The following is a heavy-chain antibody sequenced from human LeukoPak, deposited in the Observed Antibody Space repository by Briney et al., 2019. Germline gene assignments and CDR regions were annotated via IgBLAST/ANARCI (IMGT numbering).Heavy chain of an antibody. CDR2: IYHSGST. Sequence: SQTLSLTCAVSGGSISSGGYSWSWIRQPPGKGLEWIGYIYHSGSTYYNPSLKSRVTISVDRSENQFSLKLSSVTAADTAVYYCARAGSNGFDYWGQGTLVTVSS. J-gene: IGHJ4*02. CDR1: GGSISSGGYS. CDR3: ARAGSNGFDY. V-gene: IGHV4-30-2*01. D-gene: IGHD3-10*01.